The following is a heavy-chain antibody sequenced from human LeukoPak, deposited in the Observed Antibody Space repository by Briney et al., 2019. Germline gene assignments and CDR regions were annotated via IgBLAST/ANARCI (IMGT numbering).Heavy chain of an antibody. CDR1: GGTFISYA. V-gene: IGHV1-69*13. CDR3: ARDVGGYYYDSSGYYRSGSNDY. D-gene: IGHD3-22*01. Sequence: GASVKVSCKASGGTFISYAISWVRQAPGQGLEWMGGIIPIFGTANYAQKFQGRVTITADESTSTAYMELSSLRSEDTAVYYCARDVGGYYYDSSGYYRSGSNDYWGQGTLVTVSS. J-gene: IGHJ4*02. CDR2: IIPIFGTA.